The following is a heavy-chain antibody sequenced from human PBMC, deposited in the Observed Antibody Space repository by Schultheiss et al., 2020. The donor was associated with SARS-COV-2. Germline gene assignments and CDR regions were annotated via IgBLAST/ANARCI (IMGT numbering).Heavy chain of an antibody. CDR3: AREPLRGSYYYYGMDV. Sequence: LRLSCAVYSGSFSDYYWSWIRQHPGKGLEWIGYIYYSGSTYYNPSLKSRVTISVDTSKNQFSLKLSSVTAADTAVYYCAREPLRGSYYYYGMDVWGQGTTVTVSS. V-gene: IGHV4-31*11. CDR1: SGSFSDYY. CDR2: IYYSGST. J-gene: IGHJ6*02.